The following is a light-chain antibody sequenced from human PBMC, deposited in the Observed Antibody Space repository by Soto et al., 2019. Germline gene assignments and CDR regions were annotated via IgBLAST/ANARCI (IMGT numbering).Light chain of an antibody. CDR3: SSYTSGSTLVV. CDR1: SSDVGASNY. J-gene: IGLJ2*01. V-gene: IGLV2-14*01. CDR2: DVN. Sequence: QSVLTQPASVSGSPGQSITISCTGSSSDVGASNYVSWYQQHPSKAPKLLIFDVNNRPSGVSDRFSGSKSDNTASLTISGLQAEDEADYYCSSYTSGSTLVVFGGGTKVTVL.